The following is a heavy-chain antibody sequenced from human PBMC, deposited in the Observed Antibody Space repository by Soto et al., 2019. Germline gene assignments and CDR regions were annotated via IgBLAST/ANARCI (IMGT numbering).Heavy chain of an antibody. CDR1: GGTFSSYA. V-gene: IGHV1-69*13. CDR2: IIPIFGTA. CDR3: AELERGGGSYYLDY. Sequence: GASVKVSCKASGGTFSSYAISWVRQAPGQGLEWMGGIIPIFGTANYAQKFQGRVTITADESTSTAYMELSSLRSEDTAVYYCAELERGGGSYYLDYWGQGTLVTVSS. J-gene: IGHJ4*02. D-gene: IGHD1-26*01.